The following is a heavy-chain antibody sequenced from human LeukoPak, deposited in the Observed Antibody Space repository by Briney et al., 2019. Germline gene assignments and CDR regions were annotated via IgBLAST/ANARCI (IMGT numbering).Heavy chain of an antibody. CDR1: GYTFTSYA. CDR2: TNGGNGNT. Sequence: GASVKVSCKASGYTFTSYAMHWVRQAPGQRLEWMGWTNGGNGNTKYSQKFQGRVTITRDASASTAYMELSSLRSEDTAVYYCANKIVYDFDYWGQGTLVTVSS. CDR3: ANKIVYDFDY. D-gene: IGHD2-8*01. J-gene: IGHJ4*02. V-gene: IGHV1-3*01.